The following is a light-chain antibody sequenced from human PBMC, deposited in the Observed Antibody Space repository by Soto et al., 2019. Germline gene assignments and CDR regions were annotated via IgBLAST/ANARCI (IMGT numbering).Light chain of an antibody. CDR2: RAD. CDR1: SSNIGSNY. J-gene: IGLJ2*01. CDR3: AAWDDTLSGLV. V-gene: IGLV1-47*01. Sequence: QSVLTQPPSASGAPGQTVTISCSGRSSNIGSNYVYWYQQLPETAPRLLLYRADQRPSGIPDRFSGCKCGTSASLAISGLRSEDEADYYCAAWDDTLSGLVFGGGTKLTVL.